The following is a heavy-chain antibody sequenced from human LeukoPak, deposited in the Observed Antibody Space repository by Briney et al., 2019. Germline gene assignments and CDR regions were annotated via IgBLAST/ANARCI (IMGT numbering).Heavy chain of an antibody. CDR1: DITFRSFW. Sequence: GGSLRLSCAASDITFRSFWMTWVRQAPGKGLEWVANIKQDGREKYYGDSVKGRFTISRDNAENLLYLQMNSLRAEDTAMYYCASRAYSSSNWFDPWGQGTLVTVSS. CDR2: IKQDGREK. CDR3: ASRAYSSSNWFDP. V-gene: IGHV3-7*03. D-gene: IGHD6-6*01. J-gene: IGHJ5*02.